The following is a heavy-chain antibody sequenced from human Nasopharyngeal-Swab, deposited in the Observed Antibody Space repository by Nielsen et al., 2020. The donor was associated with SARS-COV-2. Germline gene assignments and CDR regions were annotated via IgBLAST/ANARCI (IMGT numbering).Heavy chain of an antibody. CDR2: IYYSGST. J-gene: IGHJ5*02. Sequence: WIRQPPRKGLEWIGYIYYSGSTNYNPSLKSRVTISVDTSKNQFSLKLSSVTAADTAVYYCAKGYSSGWWGGATADWFDPWGQGTLVTVSS. D-gene: IGHD6-19*01. CDR3: AKGYSSGWWGGATADWFDP. V-gene: IGHV4-61*06.